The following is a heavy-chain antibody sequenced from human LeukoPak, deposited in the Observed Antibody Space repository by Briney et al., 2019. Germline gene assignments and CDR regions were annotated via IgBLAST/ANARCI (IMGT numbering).Heavy chain of an antibody. CDR3: ARMDIAGPNDY. J-gene: IGHJ4*02. V-gene: IGHV4-38-2*02. CDR1: GYSISSGYY. CDR2: IYHSGST. Sequence: SETLSLTCTVSGYSISSGYYWGWIRQPPGKGLEWIGSIYHSGSTYYNPSLKSRITISVDTSKNQFSLKLSSVTASDTAVYYCARMDIAGPNDYWGRGTLVTVSS. D-gene: IGHD5-12*01.